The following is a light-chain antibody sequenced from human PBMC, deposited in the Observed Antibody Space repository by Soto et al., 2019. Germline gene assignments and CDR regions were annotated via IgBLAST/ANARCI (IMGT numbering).Light chain of an antibody. Sequence: QSALTQPASVSGSPGQSITISFTGTSSDVGGYNYVSWYQQHPGKAPKLMIYAVSNRPSGVSNRFSGSKSGNTASLTISGLQAEDEADYYCGSYTSSSTWVFGGGTKLTVL. CDR3: GSYTSSSTWV. J-gene: IGLJ3*02. CDR2: AVS. V-gene: IGLV2-14*01. CDR1: SSDVGGYNY.